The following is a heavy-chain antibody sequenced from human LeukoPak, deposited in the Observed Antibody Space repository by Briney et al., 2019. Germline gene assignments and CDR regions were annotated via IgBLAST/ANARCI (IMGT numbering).Heavy chain of an antibody. CDR1: GFTFSSYW. CDR2: IKQDGGEK. D-gene: IGHD2-2*02. CDR3: AREIVVVPAAIGFYMDV. V-gene: IGHV3-7*01. J-gene: IGHJ6*03. Sequence: GGSLRLSCAASGFTFSSYWMSWVRQAPGKGLEWVANIKQDGGEKYYVDSVKGRFTISRDNAKNSLYLQMNSLRAEDTAVYYCAREIVVVPAAIGFYMDVWGKGTTVTVSS.